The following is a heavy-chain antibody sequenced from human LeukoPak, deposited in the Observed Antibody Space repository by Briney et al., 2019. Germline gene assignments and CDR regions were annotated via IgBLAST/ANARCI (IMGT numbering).Heavy chain of an antibody. D-gene: IGHD1-26*01. J-gene: IGHJ4*02. CDR1: GFNFSNYD. CDR2: TGTAGDI. Sequence: GGSLRLSCAASGFNFSNYDMHWVRQATGKGLEWVSGTGTAGDIYYPGSVKGRFTISRENAKNSLYLQMNSLRTEDTAVYYCARALSGSYFSLFIYWGQGTLVTVSS. V-gene: IGHV3-13*01. CDR3: ARALSGSYFSLFIY.